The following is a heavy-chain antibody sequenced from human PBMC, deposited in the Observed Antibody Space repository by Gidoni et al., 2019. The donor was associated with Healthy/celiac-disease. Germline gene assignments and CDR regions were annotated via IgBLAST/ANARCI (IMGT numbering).Heavy chain of an antibody. CDR1: GFTFSSFG. Sequence: EVQLVESGGGLVQPGVSVRLSCAASGFTFSSFGRIWARQAPGKGLGWVSYISSSSSTIYYADSVKGRFTISRDNAKNSLYLQMNSLGDEDTAVYYCARGAALYYYGSSGYYSPLFDCWGQGTLVTVSS. J-gene: IGHJ4*02. CDR3: ARGAALYYYGSSGYYSPLFDC. CDR2: ISSSSSTI. V-gene: IGHV3-48*02. D-gene: IGHD3-22*01.